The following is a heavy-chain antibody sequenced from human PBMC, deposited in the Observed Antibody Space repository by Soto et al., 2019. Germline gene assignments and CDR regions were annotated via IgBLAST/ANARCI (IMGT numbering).Heavy chain of an antibody. CDR1: VSTISRNA. CDR3: ARSAAGTIRVYYYHYYGMAV. V-gene: IGHV1-69*13. CDR2: IIPIFGTA. Sequence: GSAVKVCCEASVSTISRNAIRWLRPAPAQEIEWMGGIIPIFGTANYAQKFQGRVTITADESTSTAYMELSSLRSEDTAVYYCARSAAGTIRVYYYHYYGMAVRGQGSTVIGSS. D-gene: IGHD6-13*01. J-gene: IGHJ6*02.